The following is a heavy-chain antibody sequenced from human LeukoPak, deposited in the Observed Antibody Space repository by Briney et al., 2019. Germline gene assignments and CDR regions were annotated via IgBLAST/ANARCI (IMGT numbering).Heavy chain of an antibody. J-gene: IGHJ6*02. CDR2: IIPILGVA. D-gene: IGHD6-19*01. CDR1: GGTFSSYA. CDR3: ARDRYSSGWTDYYYYYGMDV. Sequence: SVKVSCKASGGTFSSYAISWVRQAPGQGLEWMGRIIPILGVANYAQKFQGRVTITADKSTSTAYMELSSLRSEDTAVYYCARDRYSSGWTDYYYYYGMDVWGQGTTVTVSS. V-gene: IGHV1-69*04.